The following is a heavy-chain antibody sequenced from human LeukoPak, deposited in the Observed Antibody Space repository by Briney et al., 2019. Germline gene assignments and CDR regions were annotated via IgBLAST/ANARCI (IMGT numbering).Heavy chain of an antibody. CDR3: ARGGGYASPIGY. CDR1: GGSISTYY. V-gene: IGHV4-59*01. CDR2: IYHSGST. D-gene: IGHD5-12*01. Sequence: SETLPLTCTLSGGSISTYYWSWIRQPPGKGLEWIGYIYHSGSTNYNPSLKSRVTISVDTSKNQFSLKLSSVTAAGTAVYYCARGGGYASPIGYWGQGALVTVSS. J-gene: IGHJ4*02.